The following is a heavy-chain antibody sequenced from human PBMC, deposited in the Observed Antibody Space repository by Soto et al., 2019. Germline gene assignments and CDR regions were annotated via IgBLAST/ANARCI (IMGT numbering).Heavy chain of an antibody. CDR1: GGTFSSYA. Sequence: SVKVSCKASGGTFSSYAISWVRQAPGQGLEWMGGIIPIFGTANYAQKFQGRVTITADESTSTAYMELSSLRSEVTAVYYCASNVEMATGNFDYWGQGTLVTVSS. J-gene: IGHJ4*02. CDR3: ASNVEMATGNFDY. V-gene: IGHV1-69*13. D-gene: IGHD5-12*01. CDR2: IIPIFGTA.